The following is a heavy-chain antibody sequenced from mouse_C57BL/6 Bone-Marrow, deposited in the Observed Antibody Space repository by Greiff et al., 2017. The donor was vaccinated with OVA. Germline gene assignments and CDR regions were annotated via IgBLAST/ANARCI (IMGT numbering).Heavy chain of an antibody. J-gene: IGHJ4*01. D-gene: IGHD2-5*01. CDR1: GYTFTSYW. CDR2: INPSSGYT. V-gene: IGHV1-7*01. Sequence: VQVVESGAELAKPGASVKLSCKASGYTFTSYWMHWVKQRPGQGLEWIGYINPSSGYTKYNQKFKDKATLTADKSSSTAYMQLSSLTYEDSAVYYCARNPYSNYAMDYWGQGTSVTVSS. CDR3: ARNPYSNYAMDY.